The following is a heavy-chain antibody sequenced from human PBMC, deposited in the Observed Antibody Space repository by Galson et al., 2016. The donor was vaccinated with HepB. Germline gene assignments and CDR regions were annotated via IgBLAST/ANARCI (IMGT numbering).Heavy chain of an antibody. CDR3: ARLHYDSSGFKLDY. CDR1: GCTYSRYG. CDR2: IIPIFGTT. Sequence: SVKVSCKASGCTYSRYGVTWVRQAPGHGLEWMGGIIPIFGTTNYAQKFQGRVTITADESTSTAYMELSSLRSEDTAKYYCARLHYDSSGFKLDYWGQGTLVTVSS. J-gene: IGHJ4*02. D-gene: IGHD3-22*01. V-gene: IGHV1-69*13.